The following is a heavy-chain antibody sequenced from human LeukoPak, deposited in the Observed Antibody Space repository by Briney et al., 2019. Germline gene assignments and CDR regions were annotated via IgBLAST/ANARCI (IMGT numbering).Heavy chain of an antibody. D-gene: IGHD1-26*01. CDR2: IYISGST. CDR1: GGSISSYY. J-gene: IGHJ5*02. Sequence: SETLSLTCTVSGGSISSYYWSWIRQPAGKGPEWIGRIYISGSTNYNPSLKSRVTMSVDTSKNQFSLKLSSVTAADTAAYYCASGRWDWLDPWGQGTLVTVSS. CDR3: ASGRWDWLDP. V-gene: IGHV4-4*07.